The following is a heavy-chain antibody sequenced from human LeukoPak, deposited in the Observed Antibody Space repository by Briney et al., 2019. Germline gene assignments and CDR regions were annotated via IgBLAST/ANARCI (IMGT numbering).Heavy chain of an antibody. CDR2: IYYGEST. CDR1: GGSISSYY. D-gene: IGHD3-3*01. CDR3: ARGFYDFWSGHRLINWFDP. V-gene: IGHV4-59*08. Sequence: SETLSLTCTVSGGSISSYYWSWIRQPPGKGLEWIGYIYYGESTNYNPSLKSRVTMSVDTSKNQFSLKLSSVTAADTAVYYCARGFYDFWSGHRLINWFDPWGQGTLVTVSS. J-gene: IGHJ5*02.